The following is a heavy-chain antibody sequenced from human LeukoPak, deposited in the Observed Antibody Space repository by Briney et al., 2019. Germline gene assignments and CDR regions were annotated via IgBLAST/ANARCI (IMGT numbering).Heavy chain of an antibody. CDR2: IFTDGTTT. V-gene: IGHV3-74*01. J-gene: IGHJ4*01. CDR1: EFNFFSYG. Sequence: PGASLRLSCVASEFNFFSYGMQWVSQDPGKGLVWVSRIFTDGTTTSYADSVKGRFTISRDNAKNTLYLEMKSLRVEDTAVYYCARELPREVTLDYWGQGTLVTVS. CDR3: ARELPREVTLDY. D-gene: IGHD2-21*02.